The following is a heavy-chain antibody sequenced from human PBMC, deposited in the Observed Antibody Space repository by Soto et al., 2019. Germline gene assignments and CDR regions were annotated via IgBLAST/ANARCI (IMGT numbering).Heavy chain of an antibody. D-gene: IGHD5-12*01. Sequence: PLETLSLTCSVSAGSISSDGFYWNWIRQPPGRGLEWIGYIYHSGGTYSSPSLRSRVTISVDTSKNQFTLKLSSVTAADTAVYFCARDRGGYGVFDYWGQGTLVTVSS. J-gene: IGHJ4*02. CDR3: ARDRGGYGVFDY. CDR2: IYHSGGT. V-gene: IGHV4-31*03. CDR1: AGSISSDGFY.